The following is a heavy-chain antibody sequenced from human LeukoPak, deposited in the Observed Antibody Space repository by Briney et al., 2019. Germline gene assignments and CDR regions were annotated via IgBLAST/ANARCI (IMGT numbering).Heavy chain of an antibody. CDR2: IYTSGST. D-gene: IGHD3-10*01. Sequence: PSETLSLTCTVSGGSISSHYWSWIRQPAGKGLEWIGRIYTSGSTNYNPSLKSRVTMSVDTSKNQFSLKLSSVTAADTAVYCCASVLLWFGEPAFDIWGQGTMVTVPS. J-gene: IGHJ3*02. CDR3: ASVLLWFGEPAFDI. V-gene: IGHV4-4*07. CDR1: GGSISSHY.